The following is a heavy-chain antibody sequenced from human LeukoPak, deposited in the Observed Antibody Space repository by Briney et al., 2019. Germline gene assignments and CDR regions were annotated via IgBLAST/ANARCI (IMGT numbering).Heavy chain of an antibody. CDR2: ISTYNGNT. V-gene: IGHV1-18*01. J-gene: IGHJ4*02. D-gene: IGHD4-17*01. CDR1: GYTFTSHG. Sequence: ASVKVSCKASGYTFTSHGISWVRQAPGQGLEWMGWISTYNGNTNYAQKLQGRVSMTTDTSTSTAYMDLRSLRSDDTAVYYCARARGDTDYFDYWGQGTLVTVSS. CDR3: ARARGDTDYFDY.